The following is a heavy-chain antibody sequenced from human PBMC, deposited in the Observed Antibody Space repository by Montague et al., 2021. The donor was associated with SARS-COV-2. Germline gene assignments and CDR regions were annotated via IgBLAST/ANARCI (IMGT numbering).Heavy chain of an antibody. J-gene: IGHJ4*02. D-gene: IGHD2-8*01. CDR1: GFTFSSYE. CDR2: ISSTGSTI. CDR3: ASRAPTRIVLMVYAIGGYFDY. V-gene: IGHV3-48*03. Sequence: SLRLSCAASGFTFSSYEMHWVRQAPGQGLEWVSYISSTGSTIFYADSVKGRFTISRDNAKNSLYLQMNSLRAEDTAVYHCASRAPTRIVLMVYAIGGYFDYWGQGTLVTVSS.